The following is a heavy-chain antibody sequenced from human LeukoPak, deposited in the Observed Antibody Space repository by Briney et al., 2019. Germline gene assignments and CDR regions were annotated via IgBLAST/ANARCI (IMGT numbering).Heavy chain of an antibody. D-gene: IGHD5-12*01. Sequence: GGSLRLSCAASGFTFSSYDMHWVRQATGKGLEWVSVIGTAGDTHYPGSVKGRFTISRENAKNSLYLQMNSLGAGDTAVYYCARAGYSGYDSRYYYVMDVWGQGTTVTVSS. J-gene: IGHJ6*02. CDR1: GFTFSSYD. CDR2: IGTAGDT. CDR3: ARAGYSGYDSRYYYVMDV. V-gene: IGHV3-13*01.